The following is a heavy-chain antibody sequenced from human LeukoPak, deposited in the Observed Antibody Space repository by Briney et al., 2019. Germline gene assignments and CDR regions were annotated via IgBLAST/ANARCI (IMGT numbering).Heavy chain of an antibody. D-gene: IGHD6-19*01. CDR2: IYYSGST. V-gene: IGHV4-39*01. Sequence: SETLSLTCTVSGGSISSSSYYWGWIRQPPGKGLEWIGSIYYSGSTYYNPSLKSRVTISVDTSKNQFSLKLSSVTAADTAVYYCARRQWLVPFDHWGQGTLVTVSS. CDR1: GGSISSSSYY. CDR3: ARRQWLVPFDH. J-gene: IGHJ4*02.